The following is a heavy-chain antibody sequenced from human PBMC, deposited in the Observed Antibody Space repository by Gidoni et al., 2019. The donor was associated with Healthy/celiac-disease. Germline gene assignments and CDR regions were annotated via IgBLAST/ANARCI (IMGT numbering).Heavy chain of an antibody. CDR1: VYIFTSYW. Sequence: VQLVQSGDEVKKPGQPLTISCKGSVYIFTSYWLGWVRQIPGKGLEWMGIIYPGDSDTTYSPSFQGHVTISADKSISTAYLQWSSLKASDTAMYYCARDMWSGHFDYWGQGTLVTVSS. CDR2: IYPGDSDT. D-gene: IGHD3-3*01. CDR3: ARDMWSGHFDY. J-gene: IGHJ4*02. V-gene: IGHV5-51*01.